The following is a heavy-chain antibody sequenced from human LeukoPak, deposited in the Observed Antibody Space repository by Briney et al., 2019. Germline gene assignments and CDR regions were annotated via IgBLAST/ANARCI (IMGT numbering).Heavy chain of an antibody. D-gene: IGHD3-22*01. CDR2: FDPEDGET. V-gene: IGHV1-24*01. J-gene: IGHJ4*02. CDR1: GYTFTELS. Sequence: ASVKISCKASGYTFTELSMHWVRQAPGKGLEWMGGFDPEDGETIYTQKFQGRVTMTKDTSTDTAYMELSSLRSEDTAVYYCATGFSYYDTSAHYAGYDCWGQGTLVTVSS. CDR3: ATGFSYYDTSAHYAGYDC.